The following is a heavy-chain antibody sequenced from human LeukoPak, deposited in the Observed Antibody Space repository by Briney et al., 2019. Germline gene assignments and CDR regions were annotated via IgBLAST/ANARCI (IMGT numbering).Heavy chain of an antibody. V-gene: IGHV3-53*01. J-gene: IGHJ4*02. CDR2: IYSGGST. CDR1: GFTVSSKY. Sequence: GGSLRLSCAASGFTVSSKYMNWVRQAPGKGLEWVSVIYSGGSTKYADSVKGRFTISRDNSKNTLYLQMNSLRTDDTAVYYCIYGYTLDFWGQGTLVTVSS. CDR3: IYGYTLDF. D-gene: IGHD5-18*01.